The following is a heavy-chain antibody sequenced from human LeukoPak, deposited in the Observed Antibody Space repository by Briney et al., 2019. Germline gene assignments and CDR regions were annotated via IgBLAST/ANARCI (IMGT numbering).Heavy chain of an antibody. CDR2: IYTSGST. Sequence: SETLSLTCTVSGGSISSYYWSWIRQPPGKGLEWIGYIYTSGSTNYNPSLKSRVTISVDTSKNQFSLKLSSVTAADTAVYYCAGGGQLEYYYYYYMDVWGKGTTVTVSS. V-gene: IGHV4-4*09. CDR1: GGSISSYY. CDR3: AGGGQLEYYYYYYMDV. D-gene: IGHD6-6*01. J-gene: IGHJ6*03.